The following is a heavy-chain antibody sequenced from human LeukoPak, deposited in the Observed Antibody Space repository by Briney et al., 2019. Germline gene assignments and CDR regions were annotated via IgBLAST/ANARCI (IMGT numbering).Heavy chain of an antibody. V-gene: IGHV1-46*01. D-gene: IGHD3-10*01. Sequence: GASVKVSCKASGYTFTSYYMHWVRQAPGQGLEWMGIINPSGSSTSYAQKFQGRVTMTRDTSTSTVYMELSSLRSEDTAVYYCARDCYYGSGSYLTPDYWGQGTLVTVSS. CDR1: GYTFTSYY. CDR2: INPSGSST. J-gene: IGHJ4*02. CDR3: ARDCYYGSGSYLTPDY.